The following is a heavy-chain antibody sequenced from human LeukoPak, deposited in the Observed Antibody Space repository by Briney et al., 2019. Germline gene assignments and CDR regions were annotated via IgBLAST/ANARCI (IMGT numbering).Heavy chain of an antibody. J-gene: IGHJ4*02. D-gene: IGHD3-10*01. Sequence: GGTLRLSCAASGFTFSSYDMSWVRQAPGKGLEWVSAISGSGGSTYYADSVKGRFTISRDNSKNTLYLQMNSLRAEDTAVYYCAKDPPVRGYFDYWGQGTLVTVSS. CDR2: ISGSGGST. V-gene: IGHV3-23*01. CDR3: AKDPPVRGYFDY. CDR1: GFTFSSYD.